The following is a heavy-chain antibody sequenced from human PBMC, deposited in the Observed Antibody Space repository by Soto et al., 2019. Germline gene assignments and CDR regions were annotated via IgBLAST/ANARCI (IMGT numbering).Heavy chain of an antibody. D-gene: IGHD6-13*01. CDR3: ARGYSGGWSRGGYFEL. CDR1: GFIFSTYE. CDR2: ITSSGYNT. J-gene: IGHJ4*02. Sequence: GGSLRLSCAASGFIFSTYEMNWVRQAPGKGLEWPSHITSSGYNTYYAESVKGRFTISRDNAKNLLYLEMNSLRAEDTAVYYCARGYSGGWSRGGYFELWGQGALVTVSS. V-gene: IGHV3-48*03.